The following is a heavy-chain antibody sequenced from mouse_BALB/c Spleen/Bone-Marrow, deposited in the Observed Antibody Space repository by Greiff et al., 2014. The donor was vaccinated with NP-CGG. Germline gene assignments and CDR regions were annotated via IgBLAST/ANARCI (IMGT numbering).Heavy chain of an antibody. CDR2: IRTKADDHAT. CDR3: TPHPFDY. CDR1: GFAFSDTW. Sequence: EVQLVESGGGLVQPGGSMKLSCAASGFAFSDTWLDWVRQSPEKGPEWVAEIRTKADDHATYYAESVKGRLTISRDDSISSVYLKMNSLRAEDTGIYYCTPHPFDYWGQGTTLTVSA. J-gene: IGHJ2*01. V-gene: IGHV6-6*01.